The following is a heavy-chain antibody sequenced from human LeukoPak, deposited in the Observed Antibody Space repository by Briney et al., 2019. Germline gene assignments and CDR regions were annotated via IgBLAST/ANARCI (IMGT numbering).Heavy chain of an antibody. Sequence: PGGSLRLSCAASGFAFSTYGMHWVRQAPGKGLEWVAFMSYDGSNQNHVDSVKGRFTISRDNSKNTLYLQMNSLRAEDTAVYYCAKDREASWATDYWGQGTLVTVSS. D-gene: IGHD7-27*01. CDR2: MSYDGSNQ. V-gene: IGHV3-30*18. CDR3: AKDREASWATDY. CDR1: GFAFSTYG. J-gene: IGHJ4*02.